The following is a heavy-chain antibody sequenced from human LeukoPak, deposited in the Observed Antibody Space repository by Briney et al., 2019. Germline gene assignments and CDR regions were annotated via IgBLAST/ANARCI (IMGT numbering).Heavy chain of an antibody. J-gene: IGHJ5*02. CDR3: ARAENIVVVPAAIFDP. CDR2: INPNSGGT. Sequence: GASVKVSCKASGGTFSSYAIGWVRQAPGQGLEWMGWINPNSGGTNYAQKFQGRVTMTRDTSISTAYMELSRLRSDDTAVYYCARAENIVVVPAAIFDPWGQGTLVTVSS. V-gene: IGHV1-2*02. CDR1: GGTFSSYA. D-gene: IGHD2-2*02.